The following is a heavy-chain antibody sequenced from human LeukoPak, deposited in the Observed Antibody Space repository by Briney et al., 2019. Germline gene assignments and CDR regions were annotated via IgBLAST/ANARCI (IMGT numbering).Heavy chain of an antibody. CDR1: GGSISNYY. Sequence: SETLSLTCTVSGGSISNYYWSWIRQPPGKELEWVGYVSYSGSTNYNPSLNSRVTISIDTSKSQFSLKLSSVTAADTAVYYCARDKTGNNWFDLWGQGTLVTVSS. J-gene: IGHJ5*02. CDR2: VSYSGST. CDR3: ARDKTGNNWFDL. D-gene: IGHD1-1*01. V-gene: IGHV4-59*13.